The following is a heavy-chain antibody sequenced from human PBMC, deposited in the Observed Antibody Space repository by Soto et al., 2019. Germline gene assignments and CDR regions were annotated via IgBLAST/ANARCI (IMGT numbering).Heavy chain of an antibody. D-gene: IGHD3-22*01. CDR2: IYTSGST. CDR3: AREESGFNYYDSSGYYRGYFDY. CDR1: CGSISSYY. Sequence: SETLSLTCTVSCGSISSYYWSWIRQPAGKGLEWIGRIYTSGSTNYNPSLKSRVTMSVDTSKNKFSLKLNTVTAADTAVYYCAREESGFNYYDSSGYYRGYFDYWGHGTLVTVSS. V-gene: IGHV4-4*07. J-gene: IGHJ4*01.